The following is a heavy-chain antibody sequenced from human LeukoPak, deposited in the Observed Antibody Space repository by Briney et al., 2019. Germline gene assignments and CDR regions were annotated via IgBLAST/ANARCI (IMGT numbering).Heavy chain of an antibody. Sequence: PGGSLRLSCAASGFIFSSYPISWVRQAPGKGLEWVSTISAGDGSTYYADSVKGRFTFSTDNSKNTLYLQMNSLKAEDTAVYYCAKGLAVATSYFDCWGQGTLVTVSS. CDR3: AKGLAVATSYFDC. CDR2: ISAGDGST. D-gene: IGHD6-19*01. V-gene: IGHV3-23*01. CDR1: GFIFSSYP. J-gene: IGHJ4*02.